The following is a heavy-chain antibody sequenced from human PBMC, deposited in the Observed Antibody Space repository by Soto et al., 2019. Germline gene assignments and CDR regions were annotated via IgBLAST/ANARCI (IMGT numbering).Heavy chain of an antibody. V-gene: IGHV1-69*01. CDR1: GGTFSNYA. J-gene: IGHJ4*01. D-gene: IGHD2-8*02. CDR3: PSPTGKLHY. Sequence: QVQLVQSGAEVKKPGSSVKVSCRPSGGTFSNYAISWVRQAPGQGLEWMGGIAPIFVTATYEQKFQGRVTITADVSTSTPYMELRSLRSDATAVYHSPSPTGKLHYWGPGTLVTVAS. CDR2: IAPIFVTA.